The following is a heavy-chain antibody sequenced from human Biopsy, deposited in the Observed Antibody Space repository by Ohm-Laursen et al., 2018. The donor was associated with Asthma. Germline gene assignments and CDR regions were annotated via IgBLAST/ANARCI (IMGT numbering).Heavy chain of an antibody. V-gene: IGHV3-30*07. CDR3: ARFVQAEEGVF. CDR2: ISKDASTQ. CDR1: GFSFSNFA. Sequence: SLRLSCTASGFSFSNFAIHWVRQAPGKGLEWVGVISKDASTQDYADSVKGRFTMARDNSKNSLHLQMNSLRAEDTAVYFCARFVQAEEGVFWGRGTLVTVSS. J-gene: IGHJ4*02. D-gene: IGHD2-15*01.